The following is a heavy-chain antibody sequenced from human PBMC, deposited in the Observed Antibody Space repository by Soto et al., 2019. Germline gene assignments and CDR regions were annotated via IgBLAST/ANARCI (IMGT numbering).Heavy chain of an antibody. D-gene: IGHD3-16*01. CDR2: INPYNANT. CDR1: GYTFTNHG. J-gene: IGHJ3*02. V-gene: IGHV1-18*04. CDR3: ARDRVAGIWGDAFDI. Sequence: ASVKVSCKTSGYTFTNHGINWVRQAPGQGLEWMGWINPYNANTNYAQKLQGRVTMTTDTSTSTAYTDLRSLTSDDTAVCYCARDRVAGIWGDAFDIWGQGTMVTVSS.